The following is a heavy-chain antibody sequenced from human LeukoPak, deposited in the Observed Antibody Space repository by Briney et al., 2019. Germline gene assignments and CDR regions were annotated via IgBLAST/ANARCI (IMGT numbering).Heavy chain of an antibody. CDR1: GGSISSSSYY. Sequence: PSETLSLTCTVSGGSISSSSYYWGWIRQPPGKGLEWIGSIYYSGSTYYNPSLKSRVTISVDKSKNQFSLKLSSVTAADTAVYYCARGRDGYNWYFDYWGQGTLVTVSS. D-gene: IGHD5-24*01. CDR3: ARGRDGYNWYFDY. J-gene: IGHJ4*02. CDR2: IYYSGST. V-gene: IGHV4-39*07.